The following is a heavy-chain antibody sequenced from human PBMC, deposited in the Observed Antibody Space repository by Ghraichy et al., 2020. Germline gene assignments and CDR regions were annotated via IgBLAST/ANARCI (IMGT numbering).Heavy chain of an antibody. D-gene: IGHD6-13*01. CDR1: GGSISSGAYY. Sequence: SLNISCTVSGGSISSGAYYWSWIHQHPEKGLEWIGYIHYSGTTYYNPSLKSRVIISVDTSKNQFSLKVTSVTAADTAVYYCARAGPGIVAADDFDYWGQGTLVTVSS. J-gene: IGHJ4*02. V-gene: IGHV4-31*03. CDR2: IHYSGTT. CDR3: ARAGPGIVAADDFDY.